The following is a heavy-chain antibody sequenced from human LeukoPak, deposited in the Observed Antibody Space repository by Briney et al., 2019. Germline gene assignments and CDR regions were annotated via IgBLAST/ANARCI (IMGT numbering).Heavy chain of an antibody. V-gene: IGHV3-13*01. CDR2: IGTAGDT. J-gene: IGHJ6*03. D-gene: IGHD3-22*01. CDR3: ARGFYGDSSYYYYYMDV. Sequence: PGGSLGLSCAASVFTFSSYDMHWVRQATGKGLEWVSAIGTAGDTYYPGSVKGRFTISRENAKNSLYLQMNSLRAGDTAVYYCARGFYGDSSYYYYYMDVWGKGTTVTVSS. CDR1: VFTFSSYD.